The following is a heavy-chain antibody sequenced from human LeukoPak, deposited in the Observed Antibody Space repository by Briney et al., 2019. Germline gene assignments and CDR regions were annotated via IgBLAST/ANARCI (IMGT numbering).Heavy chain of an antibody. CDR3: AKGSRSIAVDNLCDY. CDR2: ISSSGGST. D-gene: IGHD6-19*01. Sequence: GGSLRLSCAASGFTFSSSAMSWVRQAPGKGLEWVSIISSSGGSTYYADSVKGRFIISRDNSKNTLYLQMNSLRAEDTAVYYCAKGSRSIAVDNLCDYWGQGSLVTVSS. CDR1: GFTFSSSA. V-gene: IGHV3-23*01. J-gene: IGHJ4*02.